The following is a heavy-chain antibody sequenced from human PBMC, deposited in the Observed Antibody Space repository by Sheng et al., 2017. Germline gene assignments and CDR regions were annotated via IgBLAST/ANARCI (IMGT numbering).Heavy chain of an antibody. D-gene: IGHD5-12*01. J-gene: IGHJ4*02. CDR3: ARDGGLSGFWDY. CDR2: IIPIFGTA. V-gene: IGHV1-69*01. Sequence: PGQGLEWMGGIIPIFGTANYAQKFQGRVTITADESTSTAYMELSSLRSEDTAVYYCARDGGLSGFWDYWGQGTLVTVSS.